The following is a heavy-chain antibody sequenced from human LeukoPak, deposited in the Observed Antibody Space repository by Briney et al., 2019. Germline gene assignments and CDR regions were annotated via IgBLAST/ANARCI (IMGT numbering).Heavy chain of an antibody. Sequence: PGGSLRLSCAVSGFIFSSNWMSWVRQAPGKGLEWVANIKQDGSERYYVDSGKGRLTISSDNAKNSLYLQMNSLRAEDTAVYYCARVLRYFDWLTDYFDYWGQGTLVTVSS. V-gene: IGHV3-7*01. CDR2: IKQDGSER. J-gene: IGHJ4*02. D-gene: IGHD3-9*01. CDR3: ARVLRYFDWLTDYFDY. CDR1: GFIFSSNW.